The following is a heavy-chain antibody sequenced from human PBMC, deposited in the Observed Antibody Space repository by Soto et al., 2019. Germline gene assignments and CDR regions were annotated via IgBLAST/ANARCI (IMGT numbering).Heavy chain of an antibody. Sequence: VGSMRLSYAVAGLTFSSYARSWVRKAPGRGLEWVSAISGDRRSTYYADSVKGRFTISRDNSKNTLNLQMNSLRAEDTAVYYCAKEIYGGSSGYYDFWGQGTQVTVSS. D-gene: IGHD3-22*01. J-gene: IGHJ4*02. V-gene: IGHV3-23*01. CDR3: AKEIYGGSSGYYDF. CDR2: ISGDRRST. CDR1: GLTFSSYA.